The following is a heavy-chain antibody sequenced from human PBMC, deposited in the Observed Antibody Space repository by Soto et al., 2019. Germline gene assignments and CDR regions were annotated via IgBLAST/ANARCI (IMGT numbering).Heavy chain of an antibody. D-gene: IGHD6-19*01. CDR1: GFTFSSYA. J-gene: IGHJ4*02. CDR3: ARRSSGWYFDY. Sequence: GGSLRLSCAASGFTFSSYAMSWVRQAPGKGLEWVSAISGSGGSTYYADSVKGRFTISRDNSKNTLCLQMNSLRAEDTAVYYCARRSSGWYFDYWGQGTLVTVSS. V-gene: IGHV3-23*01. CDR2: ISGSGGST.